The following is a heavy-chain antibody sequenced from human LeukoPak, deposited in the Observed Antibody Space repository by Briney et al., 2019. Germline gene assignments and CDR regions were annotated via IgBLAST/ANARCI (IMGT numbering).Heavy chain of an antibody. CDR3: ARLQGGGSYRNFDY. CDR2: IYYSGST. V-gene: IGHV4-39*07. Sequence: PSETLSLTCTVSGGSISSSSYYWGWIRQPPGKGLEWIGSIYYSGSTYYNPSLKSRVTISVDTSKNQFSLRLSAVTAADTAVYYRARLQGGGSYRNFDYWGQGTLGTVSS. CDR1: GGSISSSSYY. J-gene: IGHJ4*02. D-gene: IGHD3-16*02.